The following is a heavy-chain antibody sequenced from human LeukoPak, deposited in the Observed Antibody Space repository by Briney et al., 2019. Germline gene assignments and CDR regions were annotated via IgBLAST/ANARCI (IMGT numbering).Heavy chain of an antibody. CDR3: ARGYDSSGYYPYYFDY. D-gene: IGHD3-22*01. CDR1: GGSISSGGYS. Sequence: SQTLSLTCDVSGGSISSGGYSWSWIRQPPGKGLEWIGYIYHSGSTYYNPSLKSRVTISVDRSKNQFSLKLSSVTAADTAVYYCARGYDSSGYYPYYFDYWGQGTLVTVSS. J-gene: IGHJ4*02. CDR2: IYHSGST. V-gene: IGHV4-30-2*01.